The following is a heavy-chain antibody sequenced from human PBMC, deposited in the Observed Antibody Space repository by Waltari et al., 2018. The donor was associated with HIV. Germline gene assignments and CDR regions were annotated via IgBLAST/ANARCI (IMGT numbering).Heavy chain of an antibody. CDR3: ARRGDTFVFKYFFDV. J-gene: IGHJ4*01. CDR1: GTPFDKFG. Sequence: QVQLVQSGDEVKKPGSSVRVSCQASGTPFDKFGIRFVRQAPGQGLEWIGGIVPSLDTANDAQTYQGRVTITTNDSTNTAYMDLRNLRFDDTAIYFCARRGDTFVFKYFFDVWGQGTLVTVAP. CDR2: IVPSLDTA. V-gene: IGHV1-69*05. D-gene: IGHD6-6*01.